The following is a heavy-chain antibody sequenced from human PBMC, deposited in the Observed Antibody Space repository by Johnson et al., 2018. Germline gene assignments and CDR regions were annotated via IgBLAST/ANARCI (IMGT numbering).Heavy chain of an antibody. V-gene: IGHV3-72*01. CDR2: TRYRGNSYTT. CDR3: ARGPYYSGGGGYYQSQYFYYMDV. D-gene: IGHD3-22*01. J-gene: IGHJ6*03. Sequence: VQLVQSGGGLVHPGGSLRLSCAASGFSLSDHYMDWVRQAPGQGLEWVGRTRYRGNSYTTEYAASVKGRFTISRDDSKNSLFLQLNSLKIEDTAVYYFARGPYYSGGGGYYQSQYFYYMDVWGKGTTVTVSS. CDR1: GFSLSDHY.